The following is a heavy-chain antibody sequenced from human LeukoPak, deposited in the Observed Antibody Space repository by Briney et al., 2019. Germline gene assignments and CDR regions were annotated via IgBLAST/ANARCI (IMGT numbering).Heavy chain of an antibody. CDR3: ARGRYSQYTSGVFDI. CDR2: ISISGST. J-gene: IGHJ3*02. CDR1: GDSISNCDYY. D-gene: IGHD2-21*01. Sequence: SETLSLTCTVSGDSISNCDYYWSWIRQPAGMGLEWNGRISISGSTNYNLSLKSRVTISVYTTQNQLSLKPSSVTAADMSVYFCARGRYSQYTSGVFDIWGQGTMVTV. V-gene: IGHV4-61*02.